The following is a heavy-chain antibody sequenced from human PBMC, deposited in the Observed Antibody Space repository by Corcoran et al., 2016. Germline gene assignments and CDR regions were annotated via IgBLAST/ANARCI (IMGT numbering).Heavy chain of an antibody. CDR1: GGSFSGYY. D-gene: IGHD3-16*01. J-gene: IGHJ5*02. CDR3: APGGGFARPFDP. V-gene: IGHV4-34*01. CDR2: INHSGST. Sequence: QVQLQQWGAGLLKPSETLSLTCAVYGGSFSGYYWSWIRQPPGKGLEWIGEINHSGSTNYNPSLKSRVTISVDTSKNQFSLKLSSVTAADTTVYYCAPGGGFARPFDPWGQGTLVTVSS.